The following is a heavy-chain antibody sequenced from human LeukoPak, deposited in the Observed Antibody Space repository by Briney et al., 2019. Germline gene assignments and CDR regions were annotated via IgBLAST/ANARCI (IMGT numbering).Heavy chain of an antibody. D-gene: IGHD6-13*01. J-gene: IGHJ4*02. Sequence: ASVKVSSKASRYTFTGYYMHWVRQAPGQGLEWMGWINPNSGGTNYAQKFQGRVTMTRDTSISTAYMELSRLRSDDTAVYYCASVFWYSSSWSCGYWGQGTLVTVSS. CDR2: INPNSGGT. V-gene: IGHV1-2*02. CDR1: RYTFTGYY. CDR3: ASVFWYSSSWSCGY.